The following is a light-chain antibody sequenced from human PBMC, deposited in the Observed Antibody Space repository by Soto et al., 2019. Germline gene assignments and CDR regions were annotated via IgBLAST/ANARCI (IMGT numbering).Light chain of an antibody. CDR1: QSLSGW. Sequence: DIQLTQTPSTLSASIGDRVTITCRASQSLSGWLAWYQQTPGKAPKLLISDAFRLESGVPSRFRGSGSGTDFTLTISRLEPEDFAVYYCQQFGLSPTFGGGTKVEIK. CDR3: QQFGLSPT. CDR2: DAF. J-gene: IGKJ4*01. V-gene: IGKV1-5*01.